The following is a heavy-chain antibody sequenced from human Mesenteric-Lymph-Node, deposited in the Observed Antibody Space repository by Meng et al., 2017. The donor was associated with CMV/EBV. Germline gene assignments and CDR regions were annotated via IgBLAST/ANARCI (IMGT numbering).Heavy chain of an antibody. CDR3: ARMGRGVVPAAMGFDP. J-gene: IGHJ5*02. V-gene: IGHV3-30*04. D-gene: IGHD2-2*01. Sequence: AFTFSSYAMHWVRQAPGKGLEWVAVISYDGSNKYYADSVKGRFTISRDNSKNTLYLQMNSLRAEDTAVYYCARMGRGVVPAAMGFDPWGQGTLVTVSS. CDR2: ISYDGSNK. CDR1: AFTFSSYA.